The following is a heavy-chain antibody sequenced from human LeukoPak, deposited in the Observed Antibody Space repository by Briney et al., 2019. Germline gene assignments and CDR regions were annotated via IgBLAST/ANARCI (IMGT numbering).Heavy chain of an antibody. D-gene: IGHD2-15*01. V-gene: IGHV3-23*01. Sequence: GGSLRPSCAALGFPFTTYPMSWVAQAPGKGLEWASGISGTGGSTYYADSVKGRFTISRDNSKNTLYLQMNSLRAEDTAVYYCAKDGCSGGSCLKAFDCWGQGTLVTVSS. CDR3: AKDGCSGGSCLKAFDC. CDR1: GFPFTTYP. CDR2: ISGTGGST. J-gene: IGHJ4*02.